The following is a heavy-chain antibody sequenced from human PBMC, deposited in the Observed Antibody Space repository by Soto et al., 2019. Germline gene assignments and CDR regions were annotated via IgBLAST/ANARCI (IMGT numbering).Heavy chain of an antibody. CDR2: IYYSGST. CDR1: AGSISSGDYY. CDR3: ARETNFSGGSCYWFDP. V-gene: IGHV4-30-4*01. D-gene: IGHD2-15*01. J-gene: IGHJ5*02. Sequence: KTSETLSLTCTVSAGSISSGDYYWSWIRQPPGKGLEWIGYIYYSGSTYYNPSLKSRVTISVDTSKNQFSLKLSSVTAADTAVYYCARETNFSGGSCYWFDPWGQGTLVTVSS.